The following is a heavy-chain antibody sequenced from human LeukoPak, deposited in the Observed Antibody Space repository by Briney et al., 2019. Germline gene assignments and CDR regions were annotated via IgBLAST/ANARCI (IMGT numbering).Heavy chain of an antibody. CDR3: AKGSGWEMSYYYYYMDV. J-gene: IGHJ6*03. CDR2: IQYSGINK. D-gene: IGHD1-26*01. CDR1: GFTFSSYG. V-gene: IGHV3-30*02. Sequence: HSGGSLRLSCAASGFTFSSYGMSWVRQAPGKGLEWVTFIQYSGINKYYADSVKGRFTISRDNSKNTLHLQMNSLRAEDTAVYYCAKGSGWEMSYYYYYMDVWGKGTTVTISS.